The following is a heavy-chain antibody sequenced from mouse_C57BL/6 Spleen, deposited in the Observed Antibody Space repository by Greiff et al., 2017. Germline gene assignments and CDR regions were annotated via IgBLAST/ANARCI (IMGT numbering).Heavy chain of an antibody. CDR3: ARGIYYCGSSYIFYAMDY. Sequence: EVMLVESGGGLVKPGGSLKLSCAASGFTFSDYGMHWVRQAPEKGLEWVAYISSGSSTIYYADTVKGRFTNSRDTANNTLFLQMTSLWSEDTAMYYCARGIYYCGSSYIFYAMDYWGQGTSVTVSS. V-gene: IGHV5-17*01. CDR2: ISSGSSTI. J-gene: IGHJ4*01. CDR1: GFTFSDYG. D-gene: IGHD1-1*01.